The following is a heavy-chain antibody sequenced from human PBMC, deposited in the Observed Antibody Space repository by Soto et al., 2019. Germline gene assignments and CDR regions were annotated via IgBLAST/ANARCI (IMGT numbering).Heavy chain of an antibody. Sequence: SETLSLTCTVSGGYISSYYWSWIRQPPGKGLEWIGYIYYSGSTNYNPSLKSRVTISVDTSKNQFSLKLSSVTAADTAVYYCARDSYGDNDYYYHSYMDVWGKGTTVTLSS. V-gene: IGHV4-59*01. CDR1: GGYISSYY. CDR2: IYYSGST. D-gene: IGHD4-17*01. J-gene: IGHJ6*03. CDR3: ARDSYGDNDYYYHSYMDV.